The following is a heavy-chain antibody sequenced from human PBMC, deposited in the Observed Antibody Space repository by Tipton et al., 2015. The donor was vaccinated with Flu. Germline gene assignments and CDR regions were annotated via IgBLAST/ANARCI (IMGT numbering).Heavy chain of an antibody. V-gene: IGHV4-34*01. CDR1: GASFGSGYY. J-gene: IGHJ4*02. D-gene: IGHD3-10*01. Sequence: TLSLTCSVSGASFGSGYYWSWIRQPPGKGLEWIGEINHSGSTNYNPSLKSRVTISVDTSKNQFSLKVASVTAADTAVYYCARGLYGSGSYQRRYFDSWGQGTLVTVSS. CDR3: ARGLYGSGSYQRRYFDS. CDR2: INHSGST.